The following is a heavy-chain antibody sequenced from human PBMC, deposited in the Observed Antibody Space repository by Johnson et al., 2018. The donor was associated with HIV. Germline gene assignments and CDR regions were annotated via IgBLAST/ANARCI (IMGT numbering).Heavy chain of an antibody. CDR3: AKDRGSPGIPAAFDI. CDR1: GFTFSSYG. Sequence: QVQLVESGGGLVQPGGSLRLSCAGSGFTFSSYGMHWVRQAPGKGLEWVSFIRYDGSDKHYADSVKGRFTISRDNSKNTVYLQTNSLRAEDSAVYYCAKDRGSPGIPAAFDIWGQGTMVTVSS. J-gene: IGHJ3*02. V-gene: IGHV3-30*02. D-gene: IGHD1-26*01. CDR2: IRYDGSDK.